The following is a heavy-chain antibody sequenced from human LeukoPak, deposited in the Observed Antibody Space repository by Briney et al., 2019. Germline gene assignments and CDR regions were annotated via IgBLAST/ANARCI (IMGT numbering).Heavy chain of an antibody. J-gene: IGHJ2*01. Sequence: GGSLRLAWTVSGFTVSTNSISWVRQAPGKWREWVSFIDIDNTHYSDSVRGGVTISRENAKKSLYLQINSRRAAYTAVYYCANTQYSVSVTGRSHISRENAKTYLYLQMHSIRDGETAVHYCPRAASSRTWYSWYFDLWGRGTLVTVSS. CDR1: GFTVSTNS. CDR2: IDIDNT. V-gene: IGHV3-66*01. D-gene: IGHD2/OR15-2a*01. CDR3: ANTQYSVSVTGRSHISRENAKTYLYLQMHSIRDGETAVHYCPRAASSRTWYSWYFDL.